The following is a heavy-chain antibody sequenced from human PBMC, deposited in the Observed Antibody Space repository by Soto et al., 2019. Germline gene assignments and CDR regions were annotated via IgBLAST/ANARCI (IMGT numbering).Heavy chain of an antibody. Sequence: EVQLVESGGGLVQPGGSLRLSCAASGFTFSSYSMNWVRQAPGKGLEWVTYISSSSSNIYYADSEKGRFTISRDNAKNSLYLQMNSLRAEDTAVYYCARDSDDSSGYYLLGVYYFDYGGQGTLVTVSS. V-gene: IGHV3-48*01. D-gene: IGHD3-22*01. J-gene: IGHJ4*02. CDR2: ISSSSSNI. CDR1: GFTFSSYS. CDR3: ARDSDDSSGYYLLGVYYFDY.